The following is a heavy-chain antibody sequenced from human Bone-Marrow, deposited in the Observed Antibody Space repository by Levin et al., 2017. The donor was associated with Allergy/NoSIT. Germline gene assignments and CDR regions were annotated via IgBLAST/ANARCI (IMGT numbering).Heavy chain of an antibody. Sequence: GGSLRLSCAASGFSFGNYWISWVRQAPGKGLEWVANIKRDGSEKNYVDSVKGRFTISRDNTKNSLYLQMNSLTAEDTAVYYCARADTYGYYRYDDMDVWGQGTTVTVSS. J-gene: IGHJ6*02. CDR1: GFSFGNYW. D-gene: IGHD4-17*01. CDR3: ARADTYGYYRYDDMDV. CDR2: IKRDGSEK. V-gene: IGHV3-7*04.